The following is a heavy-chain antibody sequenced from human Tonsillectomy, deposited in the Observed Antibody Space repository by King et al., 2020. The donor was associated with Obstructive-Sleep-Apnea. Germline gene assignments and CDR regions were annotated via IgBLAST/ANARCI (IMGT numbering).Heavy chain of an antibody. D-gene: IGHD3-22*01. CDR3: AREGYDSSGYSFYYYYGMDV. CDR1: GYSISSGYY. Sequence: QLQESGPGLVKPSETLSLTCTVSGYSISSGYYWGWIRQPPGQGLEWIGSIYHSGSTYYNPSLKSRVTISVDTSKNQFSLKLSSVTAADPAVYYCAREGYDSSGYSFYYYYGMDVWGQGTTVTVSS. V-gene: IGHV4-38-2*02. J-gene: IGHJ6*02. CDR2: IYHSGST.